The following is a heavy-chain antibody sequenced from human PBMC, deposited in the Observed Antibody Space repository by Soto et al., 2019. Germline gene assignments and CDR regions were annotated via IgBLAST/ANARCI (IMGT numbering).Heavy chain of an antibody. Sequence: GASVKVSCNASGYTFTGHYIHWVRQAPEQGPEWMGEIGPESGATRYAQRFQGRVTMTRDMSITTVYMELNNPSPDDTAVYYCGRGRSGQIVVFYWGQGTPVTVSS. D-gene: IGHD1-26*01. CDR3: GRGRSGQIVVFY. V-gene: IGHV1-2*02. CDR2: IGPESGAT. CDR1: GYTFTGHY. J-gene: IGHJ4*02.